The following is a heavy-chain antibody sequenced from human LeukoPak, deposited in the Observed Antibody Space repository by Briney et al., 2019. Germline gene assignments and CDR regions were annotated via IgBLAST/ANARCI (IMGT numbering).Heavy chain of an antibody. V-gene: IGHV3-23*01. CDR1: GFTFSNYV. CDR3: ARATGTTDLY. J-gene: IGHJ4*02. Sequence: GGSLRLSCAVSGFTFSNYVMTWVRQAPGKRLEWVSSITGGGETTCYADSLKGRVTISRDNFKNTLYLQMDNLRAEDTAIYYCARATGTTDLYWGQGTLVTVSS. D-gene: IGHD1-1*01. CDR2: ITGGGETT.